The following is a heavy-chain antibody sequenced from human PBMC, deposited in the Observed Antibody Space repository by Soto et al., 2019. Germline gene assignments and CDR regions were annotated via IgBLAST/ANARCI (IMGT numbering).Heavy chain of an antibody. D-gene: IGHD3-22*01. CDR3: ARDLDDSSGYYSPSFDY. J-gene: IGHJ4*02. Sequence: ASVKVSCKASGYTFTSYGISWVRQAPGQGLEWMGWISAYNGNTNYAQKLQGRVTVTTDTSTGTAYMELRSLRSDDTAVYYCARDLDDSSGYYSPSFDYWGQRTLVTVSS. CDR2: ISAYNGNT. CDR1: GYTFTSYG. V-gene: IGHV1-18*04.